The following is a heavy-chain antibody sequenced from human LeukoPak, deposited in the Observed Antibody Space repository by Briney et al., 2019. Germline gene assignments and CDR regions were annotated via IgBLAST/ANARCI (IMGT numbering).Heavy chain of an antibody. CDR2: IYYSGST. CDR3: ARDLFFYYGSGRYFDL. Sequence: SETLSLTCSVSGYSISSYYWSWIRQPPGKGLEWIGYIYYSGSTNYNPSLKSRVTISVDTSKNQFSLKLSSVTAADTAVYYCARDLFFYYGSGRYFDLWGRGTLVTVSS. J-gene: IGHJ2*01. V-gene: IGHV4-59*01. D-gene: IGHD3-10*01. CDR1: GYSISSYY.